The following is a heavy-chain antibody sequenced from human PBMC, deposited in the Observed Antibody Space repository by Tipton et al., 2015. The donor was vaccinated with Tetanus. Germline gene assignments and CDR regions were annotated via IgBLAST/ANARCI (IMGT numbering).Heavy chain of an antibody. Sequence: TLFLTCTVSGGSISSGGYYWSWIRQHPGKGLEWIGDIYYSGSTYYNPSLKSRVTISVDTSKNQFSLKLNSVTAADTAVCYCARDQARGARGWNYFSCWGQGSLVTLSS. CDR2: IYYSGST. J-gene: IGHJ4*02. D-gene: IGHD6-6*01. CDR1: GGSISSGGYY. V-gene: IGHV4-31*03. CDR3: ARDQARGARGWNYFSC.